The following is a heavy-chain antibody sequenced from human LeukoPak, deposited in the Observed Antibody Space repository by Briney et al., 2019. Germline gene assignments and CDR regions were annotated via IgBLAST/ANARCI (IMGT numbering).Heavy chain of an antibody. V-gene: IGHV3-33*01. CDR3: ARDRGTAMVADAFDI. J-gene: IGHJ3*02. CDR1: GFTFSSYG. CDR2: IWYGGSNK. D-gene: IGHD5-18*01. Sequence: PGRSLRLSCAASGFTFSSYGMHWVRQAPGKGLEWVAVIWYGGSNKYYADSVKGRFTISRDNSKNTLYLQMNSLRAEDTAVYYCARDRGTAMVADAFDIWGQGTMVTVSS.